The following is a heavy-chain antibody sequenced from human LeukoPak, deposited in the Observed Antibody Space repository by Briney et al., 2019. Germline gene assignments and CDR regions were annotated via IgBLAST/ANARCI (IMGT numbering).Heavy chain of an antibody. V-gene: IGHV3-30*03. Sequence: GGSLRLSCAASGFTFSNFGMHWVRQAPGKGLEWVAIISYDGSNENYADSVKGRFIISRDNSKNTLYLQMNSLRAEDTAVYYCARASGDYSWYFDLWGRGTLVTVSS. CDR3: ARASGDYSWYFDL. CDR2: ISYDGSNE. J-gene: IGHJ2*01. CDR1: GFTFSNFG. D-gene: IGHD4-11*01.